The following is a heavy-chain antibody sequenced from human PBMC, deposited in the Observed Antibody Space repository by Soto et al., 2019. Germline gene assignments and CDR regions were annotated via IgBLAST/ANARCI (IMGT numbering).Heavy chain of an antibody. CDR3: ARELQGLYYFDY. V-gene: IGHV1-3*01. D-gene: IGHD4-4*01. J-gene: IGHJ4*02. CDR1: EYTFTCYT. Sequence: ASVKVSCKASEYTFTCYTMHCVLQAPGQRLEWMGWINGGNGNTKYSQKFQGRVTITRDTSASTAYMELSSLRSDDTAVYYCARELQGLYYFDYWGQGTLVTVSS. CDR2: INGGNGNT.